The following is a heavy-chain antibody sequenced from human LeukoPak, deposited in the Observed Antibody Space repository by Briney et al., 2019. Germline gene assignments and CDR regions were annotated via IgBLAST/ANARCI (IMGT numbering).Heavy chain of an antibody. J-gene: IGHJ4*02. D-gene: IGHD3-10*01. CDR2: IRSDGSNK. CDR1: GFTFGSYG. Sequence: PGGSLRLSCAASGFTFGSYGMHWVRQAPGKGLEWVTFIRSDGSNKYYADSVKGRFTISRDNSKNTLYLQMNTLIADDTAVYYCARDRALLWFGESFDYWGQGTLVTVSS. CDR3: ARDRALLWFGESFDY. V-gene: IGHV3-30*02.